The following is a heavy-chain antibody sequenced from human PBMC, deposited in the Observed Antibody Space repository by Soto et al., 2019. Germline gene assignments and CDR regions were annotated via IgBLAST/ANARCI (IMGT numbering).Heavy chain of an antibody. CDR3: APALGYCSSTSCGKWFDP. V-gene: IGHV1-69*01. CDR2: IIPSFGTA. Sequence: VSCKASGGTCSSYAISWVRQAPGQGLEWRGGIIPSFGTANYAQKFRGRVTITADESTSTAYMELSSLRSWDTGVYYCAPALGYCSSTSCGKWFDPWGQGTLVTVSS. D-gene: IGHD2-2*01. CDR1: GGTCSSYA. J-gene: IGHJ5*02.